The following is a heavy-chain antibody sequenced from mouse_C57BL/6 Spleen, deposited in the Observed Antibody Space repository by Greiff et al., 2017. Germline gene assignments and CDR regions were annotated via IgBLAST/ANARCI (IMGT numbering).Heavy chain of an antibody. J-gene: IGHJ4*01. D-gene: IGHD2-3*01. Sequence: QVQLQQSGAELVRPGASVKLSCKASGYTFTDYYINWVKQRPGQGLEWIARIYPGSGNTYYNEKFKGKATLTAEKSSSTAYMQLSSLTSEDSAVYFCALYDGYRYYAMDYWGQGTSVTVSS. CDR2: IYPGSGNT. V-gene: IGHV1-76*01. CDR3: ALYDGYRYYAMDY. CDR1: GYTFTDYY.